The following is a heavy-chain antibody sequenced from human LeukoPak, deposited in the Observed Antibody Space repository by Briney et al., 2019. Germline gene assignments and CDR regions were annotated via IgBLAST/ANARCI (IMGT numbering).Heavy chain of an antibody. CDR2: IHPEGNGQ. CDR3: ARGDDFSGDH. V-gene: IGHV3-7*04. J-gene: IGHJ4*02. Sequence: GGSLRLSCAPSRLSPSNFWTCWDRQAPGRGLEWVAHIHPEGNGQYHVESVKGRFTISRDNPKISLFLQMNGLRVEDTAVYYGARGDDFSGDHWGQGTLVTVSS. D-gene: IGHD1-1*01. CDR1: RLSPSNFW.